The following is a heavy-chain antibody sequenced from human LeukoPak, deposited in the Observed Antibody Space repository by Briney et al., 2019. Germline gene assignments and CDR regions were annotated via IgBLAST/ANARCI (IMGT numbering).Heavy chain of an antibody. CDR2: INPNSGGT. CDR1: GYTFTGYF. J-gene: IGHJ4*02. D-gene: IGHD6-19*01. CDR3: ARGVAGTPLTDY. Sequence: ASVKVSCKSSGYTFTGYFVHWVRQAPGQGLEWMGWINPNSGGTSYAQKFQGRVTMTRDTSISIAYMELSRLRSDDTAVYYCARGVAGTPLTDYWGQGTLVTVSS. V-gene: IGHV1-2*02.